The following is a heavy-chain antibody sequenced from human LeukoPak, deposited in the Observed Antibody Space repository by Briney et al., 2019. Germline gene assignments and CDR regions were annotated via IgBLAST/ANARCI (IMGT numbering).Heavy chain of an antibody. V-gene: IGHV3-7*05. CDR1: GFTFSSYW. J-gene: IGHJ4*02. D-gene: IGHD3-22*01. CDR2: IKQDGSEK. Sequence: GGSLRLSCAASGFTFSSYWMSWVRQAPGKGLEWVANIKQDGSEKYYVDSVKGRFTISRDNAKNSLYLQMNSLRAEETAVYYCARRRYYDSSGYYPDYWGQGTLVTVSS. CDR3: ARRRYYDSSGYYPDY.